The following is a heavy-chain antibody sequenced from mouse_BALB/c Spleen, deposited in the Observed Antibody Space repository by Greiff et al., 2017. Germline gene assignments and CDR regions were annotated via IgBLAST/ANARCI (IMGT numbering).Heavy chain of an antibody. J-gene: IGHJ2*01. CDR3: ASQGTYYIGVFFDY. D-gene: IGHD2-12*01. CDR2: IDPSDSYT. V-gene: IGHV1-69*02. Sequence: VQLQQPGAELVKPGASVKLSCKASGYTFTSYWMHWVKQRPGQGLEWIGEIDPSDSYTNYNQKFKGKATLTVDKSSSTAYMQLSILTSEDSAVYYCASQGTYYIGVFFDYWGQGTTLTVSS. CDR1: GYTFTSYW.